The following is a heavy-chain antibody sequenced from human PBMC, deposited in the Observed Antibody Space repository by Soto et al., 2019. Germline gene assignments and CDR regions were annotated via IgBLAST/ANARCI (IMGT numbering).Heavy chain of an antibody. D-gene: IGHD2-15*01. V-gene: IGHV1-69*13. CDR2: IIPIFGTA. CDR1: GGTFSSYA. Sequence: ASVKVSCKASGGTFSSYAISWLRQAPGQGLEWMGGIIPIFGTANYAQKFQGRVTITADESTSTAYMELSSLRSEDTAVYYCAILDGGTYHYYYYGMDVWGQGTTVTVSS. CDR3: AILDGGTYHYYYYGMDV. J-gene: IGHJ6*02.